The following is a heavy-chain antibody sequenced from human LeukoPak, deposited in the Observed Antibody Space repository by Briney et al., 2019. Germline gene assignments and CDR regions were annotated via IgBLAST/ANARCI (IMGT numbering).Heavy chain of an antibody. CDR2: ISGSGGTT. V-gene: IGHV3-23*01. CDR3: AKSGSYFCYYIDY. Sequence: GGSLRLSCAASGFTFSSYAMSWVRQAPGKGLEWVSAISGSGGTTYYADSVKGRFTISRDNSKNTLYLQMNSLRAEDTAVYYCAKSGSYFCYYIDYWGQGTLVTVSS. CDR1: GFTFSSYA. D-gene: IGHD1-26*01. J-gene: IGHJ4*02.